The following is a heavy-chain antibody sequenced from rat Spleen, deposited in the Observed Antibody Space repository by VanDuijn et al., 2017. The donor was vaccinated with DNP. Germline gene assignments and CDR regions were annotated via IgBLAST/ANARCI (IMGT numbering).Heavy chain of an antibody. V-gene: IGHV5-22*01. CDR1: GFTFSDYH. CDR2: TSYDGGST. CDR3: TRHVLPLRVWDY. J-gene: IGHJ2*01. Sequence: EVQLVESGGGLVQPGRSLKLSCAASGFTFSDYHMAWVRQAPTKGLEWVAYTSYDGGSTYNGDSVKGRFTNSRDNAKSNLYLQMNSLRSEDMATYYCTRHVLPLRVWDYWGQGVMVTVSS. D-gene: IGHD1-4*01.